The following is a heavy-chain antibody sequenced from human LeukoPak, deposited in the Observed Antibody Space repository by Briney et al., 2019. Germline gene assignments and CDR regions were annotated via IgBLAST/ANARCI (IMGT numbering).Heavy chain of an antibody. CDR3: ARFTPTAMVTADY. J-gene: IGHJ4*02. CDR2: ISSSSSDI. V-gene: IGHV3-21*01. CDR1: GFTFSSYS. Sequence: GGSLRLSCAASGFTFSSYSMNWVRQAPGKGLEGVSSISSSSSDIDYADSVKGRFTISRDNSKNSLYLQMNSLRAEDTAVYYCARFTPTAMVTADYWGQGTLVTVSS. D-gene: IGHD5-18*01.